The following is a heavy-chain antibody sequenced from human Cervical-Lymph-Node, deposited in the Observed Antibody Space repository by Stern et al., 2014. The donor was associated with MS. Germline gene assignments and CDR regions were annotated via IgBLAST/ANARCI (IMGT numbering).Heavy chain of an antibody. CDR2: IIPILGTA. D-gene: IGHD3-10*01. J-gene: IGHJ3*02. V-gene: IGHV1-69*01. CDR1: GGTFSVYA. CDR3: ARDQRRSGSWTYAFDI. Sequence: QVQLVESGAEVKKPGSSVKVSCKASGGTFSVYAISWLRQAPGQGLEWMGGIIPILGTANSAPTFQGQVTITEDGSKKTAYMELNNLRSDDTAVYYCARDQRRSGSWTYAFDIWGQGTMVTVSS.